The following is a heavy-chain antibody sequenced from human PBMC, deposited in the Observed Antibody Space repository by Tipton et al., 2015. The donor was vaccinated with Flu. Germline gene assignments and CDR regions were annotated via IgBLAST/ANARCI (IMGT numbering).Heavy chain of an antibody. CDR3: ARAESVAAADFTYYYYYYGMDV. CDR2: IYYSGST. Sequence: LRLSCTVSGGSISSYYWSWIRQPPGKGLEWIGYIYYSGSTNYNPSLKSRVTISVDTSKNQFSLKLSSVTAADTAVYYCARAESVAAADFTYYYYYYGMDVWGQGTTVTVSS. CDR1: GGSISSYY. J-gene: IGHJ6*02. V-gene: IGHV4-59*01. D-gene: IGHD6-13*01.